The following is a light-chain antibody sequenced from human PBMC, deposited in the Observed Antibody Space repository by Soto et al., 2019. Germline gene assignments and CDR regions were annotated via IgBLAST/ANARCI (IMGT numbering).Light chain of an antibody. Sequence: EIVLTQSPGTLSLSPGERATLSCRASQSVGSSYLAWYQQRPGQAPRLLIYGASSRATGIPARFSGSGSGTAFTLTISRLEPEDFAVYYCHQYGTSPYTFGQGTKLEIK. CDR3: HQYGTSPYT. CDR1: QSVGSSY. CDR2: GAS. J-gene: IGKJ2*01. V-gene: IGKV3-20*01.